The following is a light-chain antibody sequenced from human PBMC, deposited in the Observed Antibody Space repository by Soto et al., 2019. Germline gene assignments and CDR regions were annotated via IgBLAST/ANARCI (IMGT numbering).Light chain of an antibody. J-gene: IGKJ3*01. CDR3: QKYSSVPV. V-gene: IGKV1-27*01. CDR1: QGIRNF. Sequence: DIQMTQSPTSLSASVGDRVTLTCRASQGIRNFVAWYQQKPGKAPKLLIYAASTLQSGVPSRFSGSGSVTDCTLSINSLHPEAVATYSCQKYSSVPVFGPGTKVEIK. CDR2: AAS.